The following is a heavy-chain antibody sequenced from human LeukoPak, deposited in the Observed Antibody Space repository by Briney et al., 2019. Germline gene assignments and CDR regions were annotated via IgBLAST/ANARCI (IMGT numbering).Heavy chain of an antibody. Sequence: GGSLRLSCAASEFTFSSYWMSWVRQAPGKGLEWVANIKQDGGQIYYLESVKGRFTVSRDNAKNSLYLQMNSLRAEDTAVYYCARLGARQMLEYWGQGTTVTVSS. V-gene: IGHV3-7*01. CDR1: EFTFSSYW. CDR2: IKQDGGQI. CDR3: ARLGARQMLEY. D-gene: IGHD3-16*01. J-gene: IGHJ6*02.